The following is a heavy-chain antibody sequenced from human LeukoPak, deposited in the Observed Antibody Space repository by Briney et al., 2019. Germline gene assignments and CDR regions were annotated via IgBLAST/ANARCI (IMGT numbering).Heavy chain of an antibody. V-gene: IGHV3-23*01. Sequence: GGSLRLSCAASGFTFSAYAMSWVRQAPGKGPEWVSAISGSDGTIYYADSVKGRFTVSRDNSKNTLYLQMNSLRAEDSAIYYCAKRSSYSSGYYGAYWGQGTLVTVSS. CDR3: AKRSSYSSGYYGAY. CDR2: ISGSDGTI. CDR1: GFTFSAYA. D-gene: IGHD6-19*01. J-gene: IGHJ4*02.